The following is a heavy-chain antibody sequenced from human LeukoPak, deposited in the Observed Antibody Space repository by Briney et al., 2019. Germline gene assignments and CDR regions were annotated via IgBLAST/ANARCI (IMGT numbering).Heavy chain of an antibody. V-gene: IGHV3-7*01. CDR2: IKEDGSKK. CDR1: GFTYSTSW. D-gene: IGHD3-3*01. CDR3: ARGSGYQGSYS. Sequence: GGSLRLSCAASGFTYSTSWMSWVRQAPGKGLEWVANIKEDGSKKYLVDSVKGRFTISKDNAKNSLYLQMNSLRAEDTAVYYCARGSGYQGSYSWGQGTLVTVSS. J-gene: IGHJ4*02.